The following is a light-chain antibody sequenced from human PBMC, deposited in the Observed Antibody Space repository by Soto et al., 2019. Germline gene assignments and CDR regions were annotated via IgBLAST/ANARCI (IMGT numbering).Light chain of an antibody. CDR2: GAS. V-gene: IGKV3D-15*01. J-gene: IGKJ2*01. Sequence: EIAMTQAPATLSVSPGERATLSCRASQSVSSNLAWYQQKPGQAPRLLIYGASTRPTGIPARFSGSASGTGFTLSISILQSEDFAVYYCQQYNNWPPMYAVGPGTKLEIK. CDR1: QSVSSN. CDR3: QQYNNWPPMYA.